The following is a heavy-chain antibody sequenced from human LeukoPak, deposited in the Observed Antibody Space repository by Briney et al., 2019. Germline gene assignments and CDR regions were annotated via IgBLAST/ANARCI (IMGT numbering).Heavy chain of an antibody. D-gene: IGHD2-15*01. Sequence: SETLSLTCSVSGGSISTYYRSWVRQPPGKGLEWIGYVYDSGATNYNPSLKSRLTISVDTSKNQFSLKLRSVTAADTAVYYCARQGGPHGIVVVVAATGAFDIWGQGTMVTVSS. CDR3: ARQGGPHGIVVVVAATGAFDI. CDR2: VYDSGAT. V-gene: IGHV4-59*01. J-gene: IGHJ3*02. CDR1: GGSISTYY.